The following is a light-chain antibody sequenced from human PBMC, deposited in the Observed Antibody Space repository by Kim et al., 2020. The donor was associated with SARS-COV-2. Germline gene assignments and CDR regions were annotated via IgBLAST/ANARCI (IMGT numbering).Light chain of an antibody. Sequence: QLVLTQPSSLSASPGASASLTCTLRSDINVGTYSMFWYQQKPGSPPQYLLRYKSDSDKQQGSGVPSRFSGSKDASANAGILLISGLQSEDEADYYCMIWHSSAWVFGGGTQLTVL. J-gene: IGLJ3*02. CDR1: SDINVGTYS. V-gene: IGLV5-45*02. CDR2: YKSDSDK. CDR3: MIWHSSAWV.